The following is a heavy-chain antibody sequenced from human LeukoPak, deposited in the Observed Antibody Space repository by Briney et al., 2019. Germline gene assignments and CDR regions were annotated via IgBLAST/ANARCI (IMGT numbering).Heavy chain of an antibody. D-gene: IGHD2-2*01. Sequence: GGSLRLSCAASGFTFSSYWMHWVRQAPGKGLVWVSRINSDGCSTSYADSVKGRFTISRDNAKNTLYLQMNSLRAEDTAVYYCAREDIVVVPAMGYWGQGTLVTVSS. CDR1: GFTFSSYW. CDR2: INSDGCST. V-gene: IGHV3-74*01. CDR3: AREDIVVVPAMGY. J-gene: IGHJ4*02.